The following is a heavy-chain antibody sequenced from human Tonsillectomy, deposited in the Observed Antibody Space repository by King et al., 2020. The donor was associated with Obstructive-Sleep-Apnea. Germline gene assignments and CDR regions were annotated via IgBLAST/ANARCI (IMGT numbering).Heavy chain of an antibody. D-gene: IGHD3-9*01. Sequence: VQLQQWGAGLLKPSETLSLTCAVYGGSFSGYYWSWIRQPPGKGLEWIVEINHSGSTNYNPSLRSGVTISVDTSKNQCSLKLSSVTAADTAVYYCARVGVILTGSFYYYYYGMDVWGQGTTVTVSS. CDR2: INHSGST. V-gene: IGHV4-34*01. CDR1: GGSFSGYY. J-gene: IGHJ6*02. CDR3: ARVGVILTGSFYYYYYGMDV.